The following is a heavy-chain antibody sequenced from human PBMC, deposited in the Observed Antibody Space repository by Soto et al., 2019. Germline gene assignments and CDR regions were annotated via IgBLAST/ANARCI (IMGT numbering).Heavy chain of an antibody. CDR1: GFTFSSYS. CDR3: ARDLLRLVVPADAFDP. CDR2: ISSSSSYI. V-gene: IGHV3-21*01. D-gene: IGHD2-2*01. J-gene: IGHJ5*02. Sequence: EVQLVESGGGLVKPGGSLRLSCAASGFTFSSYSMNWVRQAPGKGLEWVSSISSSSSYIYYADSVKGRFTISRDNAKNSLYLQMNSLRADDTAVYYCARDLLRLVVPADAFDPWGQGTLVTVSS.